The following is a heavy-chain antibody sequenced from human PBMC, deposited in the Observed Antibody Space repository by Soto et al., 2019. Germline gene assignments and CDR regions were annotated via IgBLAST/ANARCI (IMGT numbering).Heavy chain of an antibody. CDR3: TMAVAVPADFDY. J-gene: IGHJ4*02. D-gene: IGHD6-19*01. CDR2: INAGNGNT. V-gene: IGHV1-3*05. Sequence: QVQLVQSGAEEKKPGASVKVSCKASGYTFTGYAMHWVRQAPGQRLEWMGWINAGNGNTKYSQKFQGRVTITRDTSANTAYMELRSLRSEETAVYYCTMAVAVPADFDYWGQGTLVTVSS. CDR1: GYTFTGYA.